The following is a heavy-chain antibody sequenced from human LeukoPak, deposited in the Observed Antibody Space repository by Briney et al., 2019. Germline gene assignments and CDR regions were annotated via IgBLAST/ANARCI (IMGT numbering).Heavy chain of an antibody. D-gene: IGHD3-22*01. CDR1: GYTFTGYY. CDR3: ARASPTYYYDSSGYYLDY. CDR2: ISPNSGGT. J-gene: IGHJ4*02. V-gene: IGHV1-2*02. Sequence: GASVKVSCKASGYTFTGYYMHWVRQAPGQGLEWMGWISPNSGGTNYAQKFQGRVTMTRDTSISTAYMELSRLRSDDTAVYYCARASPTYYYDSSGYYLDYWGQGTLVTVSS.